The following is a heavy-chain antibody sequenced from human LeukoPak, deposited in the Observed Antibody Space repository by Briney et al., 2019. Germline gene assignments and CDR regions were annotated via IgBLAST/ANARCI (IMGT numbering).Heavy chain of an antibody. V-gene: IGHV3-66*01. CDR2: IYSGGST. CDR3: ARDHGGWQKYFDY. Sequence: GGSLRLSCAASGFTVSSNYMSWVRQAPGKGLEWVSVIYSGGSTYYADSVKGRFTISRDNSKNTLYLQMNSLRAEDTAVYYCARDHGGWQKYFDYWGQGTLVTVSS. CDR1: GFTVSSNY. J-gene: IGHJ4*02. D-gene: IGHD6-19*01.